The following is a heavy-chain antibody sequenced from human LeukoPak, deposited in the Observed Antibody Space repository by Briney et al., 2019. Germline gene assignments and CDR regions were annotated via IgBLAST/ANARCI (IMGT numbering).Heavy chain of an antibody. J-gene: IGHJ3*02. CDR3: ARDLFSPFVTMSLGSAFDI. D-gene: IGHD4/OR15-4a*01. CDR2: IWYDGSNK. Sequence: GGPLRLSCAASGFIFSSYGMHWVRQAPGKGLEWVAVIWYDGSNKYYADSVKGRFAISRDNSKNTLYLQMNSLRAEDRAVYYCARDLFSPFVTMSLGSAFDIWGQGTMVTVSS. CDR1: GFIFSSYG. V-gene: IGHV3-33*01.